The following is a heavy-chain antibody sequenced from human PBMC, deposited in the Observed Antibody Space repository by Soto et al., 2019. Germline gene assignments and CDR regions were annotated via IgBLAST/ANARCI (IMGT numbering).Heavy chain of an antibody. CDR2: ISGSGGST. CDR3: AKMAIAARRSTYYFDY. D-gene: IGHD6-6*01. J-gene: IGHJ4*02. CDR1: GFTFSSYA. V-gene: IGHV3-23*01. Sequence: GGSLRLSCAASGFTFSSYAMSWVRQAPGKGLEWVSAISGSGGSTYYADSVKGRFTISRDNSKNTLYLQMNSLRAEDTAVYYCAKMAIAARRSTYYFDYWGQGTLVTASS.